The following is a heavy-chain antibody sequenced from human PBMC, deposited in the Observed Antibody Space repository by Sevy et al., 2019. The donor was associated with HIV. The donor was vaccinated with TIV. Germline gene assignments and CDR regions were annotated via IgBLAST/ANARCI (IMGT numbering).Heavy chain of an antibody. CDR3: AKGKGDGYNRYFDL. Sequence: GGSLRLSCAASGFTFSSYGMHWVRQAPGKGLEWVAVISYDGSNKYYADSVKGRFTISRDNSKNTLYLQMHSLRAEDTAVYYCAKGKGDGYNRYFDLWGRGTLVTVSS. D-gene: IGHD5-12*01. CDR1: GFTFSSYG. V-gene: IGHV3-30*18. J-gene: IGHJ2*01. CDR2: ISYDGSNK.